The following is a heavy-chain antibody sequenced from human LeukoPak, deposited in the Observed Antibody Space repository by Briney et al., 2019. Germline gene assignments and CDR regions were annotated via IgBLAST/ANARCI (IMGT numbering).Heavy chain of an antibody. CDR1: GFTVSSNY. J-gene: IGHJ4*02. CDR3: ARDSGSSGWYGDFDY. CDR2: IYSGGST. Sequence: GGSLRLSCAASGFTVSSNYMSWVRQAPGKGLEWVSVIYSGGSTYYADSVKGRFTISRDNSKDTLYLQMNSLRAVDTAVYYCARDSGSSGWYGDFDYWGQGTLVTVSS. D-gene: IGHD6-19*01. V-gene: IGHV3-66*01.